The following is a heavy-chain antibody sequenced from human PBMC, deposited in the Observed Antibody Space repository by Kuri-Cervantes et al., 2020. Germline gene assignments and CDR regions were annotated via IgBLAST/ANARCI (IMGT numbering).Heavy chain of an antibody. V-gene: IGHV3-23*01. CDR2: ISGSGGST. D-gene: IGHD6-19*01. CDR1: GFTFSSYA. J-gene: IGHJ2*01. CDR3: AKDRVAVAGTLYWYFDL. Sequence: GESLKIPCAASGFTFSSYAMSWVRQAPGKGLEWVSAISGSGGSTYYADSVKGRFTISRDNSKNTLYLQMNSLRAEDTAVYYCAKDRVAVAGTLYWYFDLWGRGTLVTVSS.